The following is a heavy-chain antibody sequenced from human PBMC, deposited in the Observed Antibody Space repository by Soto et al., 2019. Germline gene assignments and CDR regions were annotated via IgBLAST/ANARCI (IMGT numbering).Heavy chain of an antibody. CDR3: AKEATGTEVRY. Sequence: QVQLVESGGGVVQPGRSLRLSCAASGFTFSSYGMHWVRQAPGKGLEWVAVISYDGSNKYYADSVKGRFTISRDDSKNTLYLQMNSLRAEDTAVYYCAKEATGTEVRYWGQGTLVTVSS. CDR2: ISYDGSNK. V-gene: IGHV3-30*18. D-gene: IGHD1-7*01. CDR1: GFTFSSYG. J-gene: IGHJ4*02.